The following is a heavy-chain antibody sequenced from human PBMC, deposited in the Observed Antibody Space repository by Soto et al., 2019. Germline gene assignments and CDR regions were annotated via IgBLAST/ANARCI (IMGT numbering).Heavy chain of an antibody. CDR2: VFYSGST. V-gene: IGHV4-59*01. D-gene: IGHD5-18*01. Sequence: PSETLSLTCTVSGGSISTYYWNSIRQPPGKGLEWIGYVFYSGSTNYNPSLKSRVTISVDRSKNQFSLNLTSVTAADTAVYYCAREMDTAVVFDYWGQGALVTVSS. CDR3: AREMDTAVVFDY. J-gene: IGHJ4*02. CDR1: GGSISTYY.